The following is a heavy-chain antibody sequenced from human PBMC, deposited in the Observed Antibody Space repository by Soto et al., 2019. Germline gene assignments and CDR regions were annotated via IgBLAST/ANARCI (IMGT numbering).Heavy chain of an antibody. D-gene: IGHD3-10*01. J-gene: IGHJ5*02. V-gene: IGHV3-23*01. CDR3: PEVMVQNRFNP. CDR1: VFTFSSYA. Sequence: VGSLSLSCASSVFTFSSYAMSCVRQAPGKGLEWVSLISGSGGSRYYADSVKGRFTISRDNSKNTLYLQMNSLRADDTAVYYYPEVMVQNRFNPWGQGTLVTVSS. CDR2: ISGSGGSR.